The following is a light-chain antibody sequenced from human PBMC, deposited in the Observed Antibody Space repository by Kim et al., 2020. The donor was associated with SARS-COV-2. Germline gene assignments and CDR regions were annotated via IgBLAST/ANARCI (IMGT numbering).Light chain of an antibody. J-gene: IGKJ2*01. CDR3: QHYNGWPPMYT. CDR2: GAS. V-gene: IGKV3-15*01. CDR1: QSVSNN. Sequence: SQGERATLSCRASQSVSNNLAWYQQKPGQAPRLLIYGASTRATGIPARFSGSVSGTEFTLTISSLQSEDFAVYYCQHYNGWPPMYTFGQGTKLEI.